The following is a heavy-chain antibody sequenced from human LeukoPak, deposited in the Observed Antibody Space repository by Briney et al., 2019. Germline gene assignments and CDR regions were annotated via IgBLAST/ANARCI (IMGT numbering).Heavy chain of an antibody. V-gene: IGHV3-15*01. Sequence: GGSLRLSCAASGFTFSNAWMSWVRQAPGKGPEWVGRIKSKADGGTTDYAAPVKGRFTISTDDSKNTLYLQMNSLKTEDTAVYYCTTEFYSGPLGYFDPWGQGTLVTVSS. CDR1: GFTFSNAW. CDR3: TTEFYSGPLGYFDP. CDR2: IKSKADGGTT. D-gene: IGHD2-15*01. J-gene: IGHJ5*02.